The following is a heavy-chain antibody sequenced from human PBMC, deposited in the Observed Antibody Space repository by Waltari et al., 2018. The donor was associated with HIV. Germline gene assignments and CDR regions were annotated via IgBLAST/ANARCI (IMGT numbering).Heavy chain of an antibody. V-gene: IGHV1-24*01. CDR2: FDPEDDET. Sequence: QVQLIQSGAAVKKPGASVKVSCKVFGYHLTALSHNWVRQAPGKGLEWMGGFDPEDDETIYAQKFQGRVTMTEDTSTDSAYMELSSLTSEDTAVYYCATGGGTTSIQLYDLDVWGQGTTVTVSS. CDR1: GYHLTALS. D-gene: IGHD1-26*01. CDR3: ATGGGTTSIQLYDLDV. J-gene: IGHJ6*02.